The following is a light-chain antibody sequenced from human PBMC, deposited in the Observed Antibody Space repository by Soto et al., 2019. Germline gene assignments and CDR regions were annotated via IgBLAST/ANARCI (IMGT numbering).Light chain of an antibody. CDR2: YDS. Sequence: SSELTQPPSVSVAPEKTARLTCRGANIGSKRVHWYRQKPGHAPVLVIYYDSDRPSGIPERFSGSNSGNTATLTINRVEAGDEADYYCQVWDITTDHYVFGTGTKLTVL. CDR1: NIGSKR. V-gene: IGLV3-21*04. J-gene: IGLJ1*01. CDR3: QVWDITTDHYV.